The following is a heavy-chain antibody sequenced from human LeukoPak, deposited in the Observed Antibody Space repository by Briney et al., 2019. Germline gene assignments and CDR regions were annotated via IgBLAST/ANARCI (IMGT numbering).Heavy chain of an antibody. CDR1: GGSLSSSSYY. J-gene: IGHJ4*02. D-gene: IGHD6-19*01. V-gene: IGHV4-39*01. CDR3: ARHVGGAVVPVDY. Sequence: SETLSLTCTVSGGSLSSSSYYWGWIRQPPGKGLEWIGSIYYSGSTYYNPSLKSRVTISVDTSKNQFSLKLSSVTAADTAVYYCARHVGGAVVPVDYWGQGTLVTVSS. CDR2: IYYSGST.